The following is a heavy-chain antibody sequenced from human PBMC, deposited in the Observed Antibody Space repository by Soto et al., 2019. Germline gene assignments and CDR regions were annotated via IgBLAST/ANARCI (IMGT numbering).Heavy chain of an antibody. CDR1: GFTFSSYS. J-gene: IGHJ3*02. CDR3: ARGGDDKAFDI. Sequence: EVQLVESGGGLVKPGGSLRLSCAASGFTFSSYSMNWVCQAPGKGLEWVSSISSSSSYIYYADSVKGRFTISRDNAKNSLYLQMNSLRAEDTAVYYCARGGDDKAFDIWGQGTMVTVSS. D-gene: IGHD3-9*01. V-gene: IGHV3-21*01. CDR2: ISSSSSYI.